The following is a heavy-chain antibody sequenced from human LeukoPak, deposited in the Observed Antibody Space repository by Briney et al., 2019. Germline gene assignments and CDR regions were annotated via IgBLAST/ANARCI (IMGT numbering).Heavy chain of an antibody. J-gene: IGHJ4*02. Sequence: ASVKVSCKASGGTFSSYAISWVRQAPGQGLEWMGGIIPIFGTANYAQKFQGRVTITTDESTSTAYMELSSLRSEDTAVYYCARGDQWELRGDYWGQGTLVTVSS. V-gene: IGHV1-69*05. D-gene: IGHD1-26*01. CDR1: GGTFSSYA. CDR3: ARGDQWELRGDY. CDR2: IIPIFGTA.